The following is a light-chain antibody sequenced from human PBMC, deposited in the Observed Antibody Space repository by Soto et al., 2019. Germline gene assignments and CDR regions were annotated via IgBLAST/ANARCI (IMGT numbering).Light chain of an antibody. CDR3: CSNVAGRSSV. CDR2: EAS. CDR1: SSDVGSHNL. Sequence: QSVLTQPASVSGSPGQSITISCTGTSSDVGSHNLVSWYQQYPGKAPKLIIFEASKRPSGVSNRLSGSKYGSTASLTIAGLQAEIEADYNCCSNVAGRSSVFGSGTNLTVL. J-gene: IGLJ1*01. V-gene: IGLV2-23*01.